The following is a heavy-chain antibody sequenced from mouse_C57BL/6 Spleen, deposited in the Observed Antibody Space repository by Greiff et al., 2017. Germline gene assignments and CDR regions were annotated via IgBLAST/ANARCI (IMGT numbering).Heavy chain of an antibody. CDR1: GYTFTSYT. Sequence: QVQLQQSGAELARPGDSVKMSCKASGYTFTSYTMHWVKQRPGQGLEWIGYINTSSGYTKYNQKFKDKATLTADKSSSTAYMKLSSLTSEDSAVYYCARCTVSSYWYFDVWGTGTTVTVSS. D-gene: IGHD1-1*01. V-gene: IGHV1-4*01. CDR2: INTSSGYT. J-gene: IGHJ1*03. CDR3: ARCTVSSYWYFDV.